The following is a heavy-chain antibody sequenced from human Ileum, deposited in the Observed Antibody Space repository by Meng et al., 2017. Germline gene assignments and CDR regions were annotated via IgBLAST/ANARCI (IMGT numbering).Heavy chain of an antibody. CDR1: GFTVSSTF. V-gene: IGHV3-66*02. J-gene: IGHJ4*02. CDR3: AGGRFDY. Sequence: VERGGSRGCLVRPVGSLRPSCAAFGFTVSSTFMSWGRQAQGKGLEWVSKMDSYGSTHYADSVKGRFTISRDNSKNTVYLQMNSLRAEDTAVYYCAGGRFDYWGQGTLVTVSS. CDR2: MDSYGST.